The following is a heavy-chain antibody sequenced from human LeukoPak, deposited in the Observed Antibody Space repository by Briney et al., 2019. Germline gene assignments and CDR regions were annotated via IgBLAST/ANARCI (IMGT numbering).Heavy chain of an antibody. Sequence: GGSLRLSCTASGFSFGDDAWSWFRQAPGRGLEFVSFIRKKGYGETTDYAASVRGRFTISRDDAKSTAYLQMNSLGIEDTALYYCSRGLHDYGDSNYYFDQWGRGTQVTVSS. J-gene: IGHJ4*02. D-gene: IGHD4-17*01. CDR2: IRKKGYGETT. V-gene: IGHV3-49*03. CDR1: GFSFGDDA. CDR3: SRGLHDYGDSNYYFDQ.